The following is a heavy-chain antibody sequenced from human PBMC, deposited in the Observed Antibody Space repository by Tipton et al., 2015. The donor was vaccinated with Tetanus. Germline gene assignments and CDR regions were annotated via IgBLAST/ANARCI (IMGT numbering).Heavy chain of an antibody. CDR1: GGSISSSGFY. D-gene: IGHD3-22*01. J-gene: IGHJ5*01. CDR3: VRLWGYYYDSSGYPDS. CDR2: IYYTGNT. V-gene: IGHV4-39*01. Sequence: TLSLTCTVSGGSISSSGFYWGWIRQPPGKVLEWIGDIYYTGNTNYKPSLRGRVSMSGHTSKYQYSLRLSSVTAADTAVYYCVRLWGYYYDSSGYPDSWGHGTLVTVSS.